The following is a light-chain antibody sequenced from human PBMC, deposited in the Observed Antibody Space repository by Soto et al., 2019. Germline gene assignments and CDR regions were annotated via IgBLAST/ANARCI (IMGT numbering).Light chain of an antibody. J-gene: IGKJ1*01. CDR3: QQYNNRPPWT. CDR1: QSVSSTY. Sequence: EIVLTQPPATLYLSPGETAIPHCTPSQSVSSTYVAWYQQKSGQAPRLLIYDASTRATGIPARFSGSGSGTEFSLTITSLQPEDFALYYCQQYNNRPPWTFGQGSKVDIK. V-gene: IGKV3-15*01. CDR2: DAS.